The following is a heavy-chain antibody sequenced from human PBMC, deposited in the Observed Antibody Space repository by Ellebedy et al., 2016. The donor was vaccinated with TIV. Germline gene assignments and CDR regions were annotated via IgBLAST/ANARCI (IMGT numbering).Heavy chain of an antibody. V-gene: IGHV1-18*04. CDR2: LTPLNGNT. CDR1: GYTFTSYY. J-gene: IGHJ2*01. D-gene: IGHD6-13*01. CDR3: SRLAAGGVRYFDV. Sequence: AASVKVSCKASGYTFTSYYIHWMRQAPGQGLEWMGWLTPLNGNTNYAQKFQGRVTMTSDTSTTTAYLELRSLRSDDTAVYYCSRLAAGGVRYFDVWGRGTLVTVSS.